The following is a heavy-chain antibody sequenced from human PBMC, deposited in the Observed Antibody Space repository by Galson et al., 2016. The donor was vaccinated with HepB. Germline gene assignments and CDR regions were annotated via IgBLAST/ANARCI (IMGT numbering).Heavy chain of an antibody. CDR2: INAANGDT. CDR3: ARGHIVATVDYYYYGLDV. D-gene: IGHD5-12*01. V-gene: IGHV1-3*01. Sequence: SCKASGYTFTTYAMYWVRQAPGQRLEWMGWINAANGDTKYSQKLQGRGTITWDTSANTAYMELGSLRSEDTAVYYCARGHIVATVDYYYYGLDVWGQGTTVTVSS. CDR1: GYTFTTYA. J-gene: IGHJ6*02.